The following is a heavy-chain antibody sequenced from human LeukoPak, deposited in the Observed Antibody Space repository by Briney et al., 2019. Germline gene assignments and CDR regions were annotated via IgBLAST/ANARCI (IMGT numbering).Heavy chain of an antibody. D-gene: IGHD3-22*01. CDR1: GYTFTGCY. CDR3: ARGRSILGSGYSDAFDI. J-gene: IGHJ3*02. V-gene: IGHV1-2*02. CDR2: INPNSGGT. Sequence: ASVKVSCKASGYTFTGCYMHWVRQAPGQGLEWMGWINPNSGGTNYAQKFQGRVTMTRDTSISTAYMELSRLRSDDTAVYYCARGRSILGSGYSDAFDIWGQGTMVTVSS.